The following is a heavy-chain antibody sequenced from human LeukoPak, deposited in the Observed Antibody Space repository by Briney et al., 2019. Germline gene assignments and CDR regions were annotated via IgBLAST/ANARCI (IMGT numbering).Heavy chain of an antibody. CDR2: ISSSSSYI. Sequence: GGSLRLSCAASGFTFSSYSMNWVRQAPGKGLEWVSSISSSSSYIYYADSVKGRFTVSRDNAKNSLYLQMNSLRAEDTAVYYCARDGGDYGSGSYYAYWGQGTLVTVSS. CDR1: GFTFSSYS. V-gene: IGHV3-21*01. CDR3: ARDGGDYGSGSYYAY. D-gene: IGHD3-10*01. J-gene: IGHJ4*02.